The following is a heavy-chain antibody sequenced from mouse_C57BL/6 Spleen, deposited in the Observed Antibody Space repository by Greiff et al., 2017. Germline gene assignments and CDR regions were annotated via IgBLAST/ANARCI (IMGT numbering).Heavy chain of an antibody. CDR3: ARAGDAMDY. CDR2: IDPSDSET. Sequence: QVHVKQPGAELVRPGSSVKLSCKASGYTFTSYWMHWVKQRPIQGLEWIGNIDPSDSETHYNQKFKDKATLTVDKSSSTAYMQLSSLTSEDSAVYYCARAGDAMDYWGQGTSVTVSS. V-gene: IGHV1-52*01. J-gene: IGHJ4*01. CDR1: GYTFTSYW.